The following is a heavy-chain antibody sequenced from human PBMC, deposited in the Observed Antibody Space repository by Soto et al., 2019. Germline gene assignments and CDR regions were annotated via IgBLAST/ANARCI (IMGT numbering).Heavy chain of an antibody. CDR1: GGSVSSGNFF. Sequence: ETLSLTCTVSGGSVSSGNFFWSWIGQPPGKGLEWVGYVYNSRSTKYNPSLKSRVTISVDTSKNQFSLKMSSVTAADTAVYYCARGLVVTYYFDYWGQGTLVTVSS. CDR3: ARGLVVTYYFDY. V-gene: IGHV4-61*01. D-gene: IGHD3-22*01. CDR2: VYNSRST. J-gene: IGHJ4*02.